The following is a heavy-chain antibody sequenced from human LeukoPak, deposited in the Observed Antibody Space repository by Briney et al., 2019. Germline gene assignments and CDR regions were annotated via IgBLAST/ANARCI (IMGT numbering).Heavy chain of an antibody. Sequence: ASVKVSCKASGYTFTSYGISWVRQAPGQGLEWMGWISAYNGNTNYAQKLQGRVTMTTDTSTSTAYMELRSLRSDDTAVYYCARGPRSTYDYVWGSYRYEGGEHFDYWGQGTLVTVSS. CDR2: ISAYNGNT. V-gene: IGHV1-18*01. D-gene: IGHD3-16*02. CDR1: GYTFTSYG. J-gene: IGHJ4*02. CDR3: ARGPRSTYDYVWGSYRYEGGEHFDY.